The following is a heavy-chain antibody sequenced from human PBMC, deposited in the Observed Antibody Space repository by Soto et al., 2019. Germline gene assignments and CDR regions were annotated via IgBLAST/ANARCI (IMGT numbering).Heavy chain of an antibody. V-gene: IGHV4-34*01. CDR1: GGSFSGYY. CDR3: ARESHDILTGPPWVWYFDV. CDR2: INDRGPI. D-gene: IGHD3-9*01. Sequence: QVQLQQWGAGPLRPLETLSLTCGVSGGSFSGYYWAWIRQSPGKGLEWIGEINDRGPINYNPSLTSRVSISVDTSKNHDSLTLSSVTAADTAVYYGARESHDILTGPPWVWYFDVWGRGTLVTVSS. J-gene: IGHJ2*01.